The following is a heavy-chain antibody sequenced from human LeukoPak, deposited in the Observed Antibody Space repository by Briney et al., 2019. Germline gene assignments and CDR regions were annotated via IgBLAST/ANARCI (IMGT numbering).Heavy chain of an antibody. D-gene: IGHD2-2*03. CDR3: ARDVDGYCSSTSCYERGVDDC. CDR1: GYTFTGYY. J-gene: IGHJ4*02. V-gene: IGHV1-2*02. CDR2: INPNSGGT. Sequence: ASVKVSCKASGYTFTGYYMHWVRQAPGQGLEWMGWINPNSGGTNYAQKFQGRVTMTRDTSISTAYMELSRLRSDDTAVYYCARDVDGYCSSTSCYERGVDDCWGQGTLVTVSS.